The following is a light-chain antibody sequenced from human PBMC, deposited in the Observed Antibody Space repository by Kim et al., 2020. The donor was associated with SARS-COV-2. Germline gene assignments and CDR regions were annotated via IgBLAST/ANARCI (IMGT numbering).Light chain of an antibody. CDR2: EEN. CDR1: SGNIASNY. J-gene: IGLJ3*02. Sequence: GKTVPIPRTRSSGNIASNYVQWYQQRPGSAPTNVIYEENQRPSGVPDRFSGSIDSSSNSASLTISGLRTEDEADYYYQSYDGSNQVFGGGTQLTVL. V-gene: IGLV6-57*03. CDR3: QSYDGSNQV.